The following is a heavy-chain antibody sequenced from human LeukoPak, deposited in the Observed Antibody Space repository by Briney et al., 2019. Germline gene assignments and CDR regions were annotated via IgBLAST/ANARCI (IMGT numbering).Heavy chain of an antibody. CDR2: INHSGST. D-gene: IGHD2-2*01. Sequence: SETLSPTCAVFGGSFSGYSWSWIRPPPGKGLGWVGGINHSGSTNYNPSLKSRVTISVDTSKNQFSLKLSSVTAADTAVYYCARGRGVVPEPYYFDYWGQGTLVTVSS. CDR1: GGSFSGYS. V-gene: IGHV4-34*01. CDR3: ARGRGVVPEPYYFDY. J-gene: IGHJ4*02.